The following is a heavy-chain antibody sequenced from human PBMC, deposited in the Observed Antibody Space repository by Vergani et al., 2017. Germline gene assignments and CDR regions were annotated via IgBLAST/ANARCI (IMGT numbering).Heavy chain of an antibody. J-gene: IGHJ4*02. V-gene: IGHV4-31*03. CDR1: GGSISSGGYY. CDR3: AREGMSTPGIAAAGTYFDY. Sequence: QVQLQESGPGLVKPSQTLSLTCTVSGGSISSGGYYWSWIRQHPGKGLEWIGYIYYSGSTYYNPSLKSRVTISVDTSKNQFSLKLSSVTAADTAVYYCAREGMSTPGIAAAGTYFDYWGQGPRSPSPQ. D-gene: IGHD6-13*01. CDR2: IYYSGST.